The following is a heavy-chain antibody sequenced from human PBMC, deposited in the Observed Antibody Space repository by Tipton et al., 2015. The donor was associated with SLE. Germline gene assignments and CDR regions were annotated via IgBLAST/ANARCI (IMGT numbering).Heavy chain of an antibody. D-gene: IGHD4-17*01. J-gene: IGHJ2*01. Sequence: TLSLTCTVSGGSISSYYWSWIRQPPGKGLEWVGYIYYSGSTNHNPSLKSRVTISVDTSKNQFSLKLSSVTAADTAVYYCARDTVSFDLWGRGTLVTVSS. V-gene: IGHV4-59*01. CDR2: IYYSGST. CDR3: ARDTVSFDL. CDR1: GGSISSYY.